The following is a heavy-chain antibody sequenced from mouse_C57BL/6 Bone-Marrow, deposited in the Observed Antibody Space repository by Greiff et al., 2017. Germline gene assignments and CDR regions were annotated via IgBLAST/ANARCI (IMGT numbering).Heavy chain of an antibody. D-gene: IGHD2-12*01. V-gene: IGHV8-8*01. CDR2: IWWDDDK. CDR3: ARMLHHWYFDV. J-gene: IGHJ1*03. CDR1: GFSLSTFGMG. Sequence: QVTLKECGPGILQPSQTLSLTCSFSGFSLSTFGMGVGWIRPPSGKGLEWLAHIWWDDDKYYNPALKSRPTISKDTSKNQVFLKIANVDTADTATYYCARMLHHWYFDVWGTGTTVTVSS.